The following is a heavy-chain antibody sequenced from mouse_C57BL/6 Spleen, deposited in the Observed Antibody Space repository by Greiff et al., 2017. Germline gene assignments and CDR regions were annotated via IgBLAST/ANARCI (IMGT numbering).Heavy chain of an antibody. CDR3: ARAMVTTHYFDY. V-gene: IGHV5-17*01. CDR1: GFTFSDYG. Sequence: EVKVVESGGGLVKPGGSLKLSCAASGFTFSDYGMHWVRQAPEKGLEWVAYISSGSSTIYYADTVKGRFTISRDNAKNTLFLQMTSLRSEDTAMYYCARAMVTTHYFDYWGQGTTLTVSS. J-gene: IGHJ2*01. CDR2: ISSGSSTI. D-gene: IGHD2-3*01.